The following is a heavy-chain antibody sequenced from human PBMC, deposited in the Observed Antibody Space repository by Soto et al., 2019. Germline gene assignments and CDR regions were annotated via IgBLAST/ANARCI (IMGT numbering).Heavy chain of an antibody. V-gene: IGHV3-53*02. CDR1: GFTVSSNY. J-gene: IGHJ4*02. Sequence: EVQLVETGGGLIQPGGSLRLSCAASGFTVSSNYMSWVRQAPGKGLEWVSVIYSGGSTYYADSVKGRFNISRDNSKNTRYLQMNSLRAEDTAVYYCARVGVGATVYFDYWGQGTLVTVSS. D-gene: IGHD1-26*01. CDR2: IYSGGST. CDR3: ARVGVGATVYFDY.